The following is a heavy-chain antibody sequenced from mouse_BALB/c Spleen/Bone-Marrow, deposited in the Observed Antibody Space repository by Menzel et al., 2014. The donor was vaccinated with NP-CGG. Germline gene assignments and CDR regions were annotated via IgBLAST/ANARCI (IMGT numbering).Heavy chain of an antibody. CDR1: GYSFTSYW. Sequence: QVQLQQSGPQLVRPGASVKISCKASGYSFTSYWMHWVKQRPGQGLEWIGMIDPSDSETRLNQKFKDKATLTVDKSSSRACMQLSIPTSEDSAVYDCARDGITTASYYYAMDYWGQGTSVTVSS. CDR3: ARDGITTASYYYAMDY. D-gene: IGHD1-2*01. J-gene: IGHJ4*01. V-gene: IGHV1S126*01. CDR2: IDPSDSET.